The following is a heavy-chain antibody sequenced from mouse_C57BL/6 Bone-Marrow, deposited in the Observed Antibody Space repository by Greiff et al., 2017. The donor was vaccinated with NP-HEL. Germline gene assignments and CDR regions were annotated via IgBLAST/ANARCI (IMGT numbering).Heavy chain of an antibody. CDR1: GYTFTEYT. D-gene: IGHD2-12*01. Sequence: VQLVESGAELVKPGASVKLSCKASGYTFTEYTIHWVKQRSGQGLEWIGWFYPGSGSIKYNEKFKDKATLTADKSSSTVYMELSRLTSEDSAVYFCARHGVGYDDRYWYFDVWGTGTTVTVSS. J-gene: IGHJ1*03. CDR2: FYPGSGSI. V-gene: IGHV1-62-2*01. CDR3: ARHGVGYDDRYWYFDV.